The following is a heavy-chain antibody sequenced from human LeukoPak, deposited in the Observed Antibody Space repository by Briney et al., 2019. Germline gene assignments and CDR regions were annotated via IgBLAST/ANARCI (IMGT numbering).Heavy chain of an antibody. D-gene: IGHD6-19*01. Sequence: ASVKVSCKASGYTFTGYYMHWVRQAPGQGHEWMGWINPNSGGTNYAQKFQGRVTMTRDTSISTAYMELSRLRSDDTAVYYCARDRVIAVAGTLLSYWGQGTLVTVSS. CDR2: INPNSGGT. CDR1: GYTFTGYY. J-gene: IGHJ4*02. CDR3: ARDRVIAVAGTLLSY. V-gene: IGHV1-2*02.